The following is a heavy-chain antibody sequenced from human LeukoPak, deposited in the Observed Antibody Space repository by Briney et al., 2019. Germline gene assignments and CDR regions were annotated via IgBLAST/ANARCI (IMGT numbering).Heavy chain of an antibody. CDR1: GGSISSYY. Sequence: PSETLSLTCTVSGGSISSYYWSWIRQPPGKGLEWIGYIYYSGSTNYNPSLKSRVTISVDTSKNQFSLKLSSVTAADTAVYYCARWREKAALDYWGQGTLVTVSS. CDR3: ARWREKAALDY. J-gene: IGHJ4*02. CDR2: IYYSGST. V-gene: IGHV4-59*01. D-gene: IGHD3-3*01.